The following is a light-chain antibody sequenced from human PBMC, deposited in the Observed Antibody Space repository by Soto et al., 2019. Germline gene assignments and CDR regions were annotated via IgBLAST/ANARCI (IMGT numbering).Light chain of an antibody. V-gene: IGLV1-44*01. CDR1: SSNIGSHT. CDR3: AVRDDSLNGWV. CDR2: SNN. J-gene: IGLJ3*02. Sequence: SVLTQSPSASGTPGQWVAISCSGSSSNIGSHTVNWYQQLPGTAPKLLIYSNNQRPSGVPDRFSGSKSGTSASLAIGGLQSEDEAHYYCAVRDDSLNGWVFGGGTKVTVL.